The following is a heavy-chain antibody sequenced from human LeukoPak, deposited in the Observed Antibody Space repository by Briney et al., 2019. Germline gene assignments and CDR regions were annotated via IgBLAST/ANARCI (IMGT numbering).Heavy chain of an antibody. CDR3: ARGIAARPFDHYYYHGMDV. J-gene: IGHJ6*02. V-gene: IGHV4-59*01. CDR2: IYYSGST. D-gene: IGHD6-6*01. CDR1: GGSISSYY. Sequence: PSETLSLTCTVSGGSISSYYWSWIRQPPGKGVEWIGYIYYSGSTNYNPSLKSRVTISVDTSKNQFSLKLSSVTAADTAVYYCARGIAARPFDHYYYHGMDVWGQGTTVTVSS.